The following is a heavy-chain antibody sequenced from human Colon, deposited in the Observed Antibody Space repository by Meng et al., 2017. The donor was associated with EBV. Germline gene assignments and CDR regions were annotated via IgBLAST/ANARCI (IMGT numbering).Heavy chain of an antibody. J-gene: IGHJ4*02. CDR1: GVSTRSNIR. V-gene: IGHV4-4*02. CDR2: IDDSGST. Sequence: QLHLKESGPGLVKPSGTLSRPCGVSGVSTRSNIRVTWVRQPPGKGLEWIGDIDDSGSTTYNPSLNSRISISLDKYKNHFSLKVNSVTAADTAVYYCARGKQDAWELLAYWGQGALVTVSS. CDR3: ARGKQDAWELLAY. D-gene: IGHD1-26*01.